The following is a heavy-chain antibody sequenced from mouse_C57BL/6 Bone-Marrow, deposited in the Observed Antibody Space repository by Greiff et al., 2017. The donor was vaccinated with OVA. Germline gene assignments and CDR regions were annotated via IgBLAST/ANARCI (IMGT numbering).Heavy chain of an antibody. Sequence: VQLQQSGAELARPGASVKLSCKASGYTFTSYGISWVKQRTGQGLEWIGEIYPRSGNTYYNEKFKGKATLSADKSSSTAYMELRSLTSEDSAVYFCSRSDYDIYFGYWGQGTTLTVSS. CDR3: SRSDYDIYFGY. V-gene: IGHV1-81*01. CDR2: IYPRSGNT. J-gene: IGHJ2*01. CDR1: GYTFTSYG. D-gene: IGHD2-4*01.